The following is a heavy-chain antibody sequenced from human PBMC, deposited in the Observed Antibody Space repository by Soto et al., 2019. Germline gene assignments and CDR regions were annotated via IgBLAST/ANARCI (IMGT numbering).Heavy chain of an antibody. CDR2: ISYDGSNK. V-gene: IGHV3-30*03. J-gene: IGHJ4*02. Sequence: QVQLVESGGGVVQPGRSLRLSCAASGFTFSSYGMHWVRQAPGKGLEWVAVISYDGSNKYYADSVKGRFTISRDNSKNTLYLQMNSMRAEDPAVYYCVADRRSWWGLDYWGQGTLVTVSS. D-gene: IGHD2-15*01. CDR3: VADRRSWWGLDY. CDR1: GFTFSSYG.